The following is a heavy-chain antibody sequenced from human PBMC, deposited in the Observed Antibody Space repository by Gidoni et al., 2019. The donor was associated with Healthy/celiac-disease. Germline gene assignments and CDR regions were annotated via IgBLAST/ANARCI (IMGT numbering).Heavy chain of an antibody. J-gene: IGHJ4*02. CDR3: ASGDYDFWSGYDY. D-gene: IGHD3-3*01. CDR1: GGSISSYY. CDR2: IYYSGST. Sequence: QVQLQESGPGLVKPSATLSLTCTVSGGSISSYYWSWIRQPPGKGLEWIGYIYYSGSTNYNPSLKSRVTISVDTSKNQFSLKLSSVTAADTAVYYCASGDYDFWSGYDYWGQGTLVTVSS. V-gene: IGHV4-59*01.